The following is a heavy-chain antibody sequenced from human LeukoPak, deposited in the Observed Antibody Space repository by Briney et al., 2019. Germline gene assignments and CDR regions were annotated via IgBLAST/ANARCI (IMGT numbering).Heavy chain of an antibody. V-gene: IGHV4-31*03. CDR2: IYYSGST. D-gene: IGHD5-12*01. Sequence: SQTLSLTCTVSGGSISSGGYYWSWIRQHPGKGLEWIGYIYYSGSTYYNPSLKSRVTISVDTSKNQFSLKLSSVTAADTAVYYCARLGYSGYEIKTFSYYYGMDVWGQGTTVTVSS. J-gene: IGHJ6*02. CDR3: ARLGYSGYEIKTFSYYYGMDV. CDR1: GGSISSGGYY.